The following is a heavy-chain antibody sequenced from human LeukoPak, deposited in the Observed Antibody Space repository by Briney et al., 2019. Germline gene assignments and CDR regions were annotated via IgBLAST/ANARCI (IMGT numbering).Heavy chain of an antibody. CDR1: GFTFSSYG. CDR3: ARGRYSSSWVPSWFDP. CDR2: ISYDGSNK. V-gene: IGHV3-30*03. J-gene: IGHJ5*02. D-gene: IGHD6-13*01. Sequence: PGGSLRLSCEASGFTFSSYGMHWVRQAPGKGLEWVAVISYDGSNKYYAGSVKGRFTISRDNSKNTLYLQMNSLRAEDTAVYYCARGRYSSSWVPSWFDPWGQGTLVTVSS.